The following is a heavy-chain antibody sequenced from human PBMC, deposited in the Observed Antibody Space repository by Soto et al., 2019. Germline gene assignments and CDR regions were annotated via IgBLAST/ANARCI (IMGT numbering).Heavy chain of an antibody. CDR1: GFSFSSYS. CDR2: MSATGGST. V-gene: IGHV3-23*01. J-gene: IGHJ3*02. D-gene: IGHD5-18*01. CDR3: AKSWGDTWQESAFDI. Sequence: EVQLLESGGDLIQPGGSLRLSCAASGFSFSSYSMSWVRQAPGKGLEWVSGMSATGGSTYYADSVKGRFIISRDNSRKTLYLQMYSLRADDTAVYYCAKSWGDTWQESAFDIWGLGTMVTVSA.